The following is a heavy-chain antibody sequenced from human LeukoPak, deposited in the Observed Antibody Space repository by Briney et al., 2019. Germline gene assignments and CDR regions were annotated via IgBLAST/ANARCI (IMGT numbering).Heavy chain of an antibody. CDR3: AKGRYPPRYYFDY. V-gene: IGHV3-30*18. CDR1: GFTFSSYG. CDR2: ISYDGSNK. D-gene: IGHD1-1*01. J-gene: IGHJ4*02. Sequence: PGGSLRLSCAASGFTFSSYGMHWVRQAPGKGLEWVAVISYDGSNKYYADSVKGRFTTSRDNSKNTLYLQMNSLRAEDTAVYYCAKGRYPPRYYFDYWGQGTLVTVSS.